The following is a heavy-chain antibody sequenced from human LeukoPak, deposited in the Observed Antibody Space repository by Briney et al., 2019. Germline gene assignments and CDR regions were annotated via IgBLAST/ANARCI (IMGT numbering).Heavy chain of an antibody. CDR3: VRDDPGRGAFDI. CDR1: GGSISSFH. J-gene: IGHJ3*02. Sequence: SETLSLTCTVSGGSISSFHWSWIRQPPGKGLEWIGYFYYTGSTTYNPSLKSRVTISVDTSKNQFSLKLSSVTAADTAVYYCVRDDPGRGAFDIWGQGTTVTVSS. CDR2: FYYTGST. V-gene: IGHV4-59*01.